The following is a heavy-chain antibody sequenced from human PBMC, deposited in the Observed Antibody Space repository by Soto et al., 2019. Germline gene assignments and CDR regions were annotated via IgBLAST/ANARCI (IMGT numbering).Heavy chain of an antibody. V-gene: IGHV4-4*07. CDR3: VRDVPAAGTDWFDP. CDR2: LHSTGAT. D-gene: IGHD6-13*01. J-gene: IGHJ5*02. Sequence: SETLSLTCTVSGGSINNYWWSWIWQAADKRLEWIGRLHSTGATNYNPSLRSRVTMSVDKSKNQFSLNLASVTAADTAVYYCVRDVPAAGTDWFDPWGQGTLVTVSS. CDR1: GGSINNYW.